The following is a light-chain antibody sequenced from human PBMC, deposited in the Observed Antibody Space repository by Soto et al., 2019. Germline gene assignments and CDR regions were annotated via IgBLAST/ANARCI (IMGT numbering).Light chain of an antibody. CDR1: QSLLSSNGYND. Sequence: DIVMTQSPLSLPVTPGEPASISCRSSQSLLSSNGYNDLDWYLQKPGQSPQLLIYLGSNLASGVPDRFSGSGSGTDFTLEISRVEAEDVGIYHCMQALRAPPTFGQGNKVEI. V-gene: IGKV2-28*01. J-gene: IGKJ1*01. CDR3: MQALRAPPT. CDR2: LGS.